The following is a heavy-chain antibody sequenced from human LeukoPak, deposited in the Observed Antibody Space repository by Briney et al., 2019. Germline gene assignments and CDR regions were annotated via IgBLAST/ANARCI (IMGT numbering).Heavy chain of an antibody. CDR2: ISYDGNTR. CDR1: GFTFNNFG. D-gene: IGHD2-15*01. J-gene: IGHJ4*02. Sequence: PGGSLRLSCAASGFTFNNFGMHWVRQAPGKGLEWVALISYDGNTRNYADSVKGRFTISRDNSKNTLYLQMNSLGAEDTAVYYCTKTMLPGYCTGGSCGANDYWGQGTLVTVSS. CDR3: TKTMLPGYCTGGSCGANDY. V-gene: IGHV3-30*18.